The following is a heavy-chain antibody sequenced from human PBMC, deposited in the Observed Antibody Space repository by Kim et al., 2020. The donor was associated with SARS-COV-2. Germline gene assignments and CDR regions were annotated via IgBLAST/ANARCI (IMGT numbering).Heavy chain of an antibody. J-gene: IGHJ4*02. D-gene: IGHD2-21*02. CDR3: ARAYCGGDCYGEDGHFDY. CDR1: GGSISSGGYY. CDR2: IYYSGST. Sequence: TLSLTCTVSGGSISSGGYYWSWIRQHPGKGLEWIGYIYYSGSTYYNPSLKSRVTISVDTSKNQFSLKLSSVTAADTAVYYCARAYCGGDCYGEDGHFDYWGQGTLVTVSS. V-gene: IGHV4-31*03.